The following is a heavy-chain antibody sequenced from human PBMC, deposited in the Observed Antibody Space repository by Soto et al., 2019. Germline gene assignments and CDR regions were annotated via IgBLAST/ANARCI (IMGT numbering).Heavy chain of an antibody. D-gene: IGHD5-12*01. J-gene: IGHJ4*02. CDR2: IYRDGTT. CDR1: GFILNHYW. CDR3: MRGNTGYGNFDY. V-gene: IGHV3-74*01. Sequence: LILSCAVSGFILNHYWMHWFRQRPGKGLVWVARIYRDGTTSYADSVKGRFTISRDNAKNTVSLQMNSLKDEDTAVYYCMRGNTGYGNFDYWGQGTMVTVSS.